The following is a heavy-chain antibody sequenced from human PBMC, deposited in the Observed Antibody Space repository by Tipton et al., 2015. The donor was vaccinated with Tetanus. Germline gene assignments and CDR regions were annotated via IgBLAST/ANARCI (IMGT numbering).Heavy chain of an antibody. CDR3: AGCSATSCYH. D-gene: IGHD2-2*01. CDR2: IYTSGST. CDR1: GGSISSYY. V-gene: IGHV4-4*07. J-gene: IGHJ4*02. Sequence: TLSLTCTVSGGSISSYYWSWIRQPAGKGLEWIGRIYTSGSTNYNPPLKSRVTMSVDTSKNQFSLKLSSVTAADTAVYFCAGCSATSCYHWGQGALVTVSS.